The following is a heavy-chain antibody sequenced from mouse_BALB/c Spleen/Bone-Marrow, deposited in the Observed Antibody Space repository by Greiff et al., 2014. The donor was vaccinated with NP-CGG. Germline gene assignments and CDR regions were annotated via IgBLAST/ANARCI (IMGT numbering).Heavy chain of an antibody. Sequence: VQLQQSGAELEKPGASVKLSCKASGYTFTNYFMYWVKQRPGQGLEWIGEINPNNGGTNFNENFKSKATLTLDKSSSTAYMRLSSLTSEDSAVYYCTRSGPGFAYWGHGTLVTVSA. J-gene: IGHJ3*01. CDR1: GYTFTNYF. V-gene: IGHV1S81*02. CDR3: TRSGPGFAY. CDR2: INPNNGGT.